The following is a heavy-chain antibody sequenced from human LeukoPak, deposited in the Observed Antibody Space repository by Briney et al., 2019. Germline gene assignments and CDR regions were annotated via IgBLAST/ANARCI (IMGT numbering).Heavy chain of an antibody. Sequence: GGSLRLSCAASGFTVNSNYMSWVRQAPGKGLEWVSVIYSGGSTYYADSVKGRFTISRDNSKNTLYLQMNSLRAEDTAVYYCARAGYSYYYGMDVWGQGTTVTVSS. D-gene: IGHD5-18*01. CDR3: ARAGYSYYYGMDV. CDR2: IYSGGST. V-gene: IGHV3-66*01. J-gene: IGHJ6*02. CDR1: GFTVNSNY.